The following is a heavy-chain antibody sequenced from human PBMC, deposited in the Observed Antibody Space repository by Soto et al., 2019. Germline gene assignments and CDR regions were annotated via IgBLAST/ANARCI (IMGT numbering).Heavy chain of an antibody. Sequence: QVQLVQSGAEVKKPGASVKVSCKASGYTFTSYGISWVRQAPGHGLEWMGWISAYNGNTNYAQKLQGRVTMTTDTSTSTAYMELRSLRSDDTAVYYCARSTPYYDFWSGGWFDPWGQGTLVTVSS. CDR3: ARSTPYYDFWSGGWFDP. CDR2: ISAYNGNT. V-gene: IGHV1-18*01. J-gene: IGHJ5*02. CDR1: GYTFTSYG. D-gene: IGHD3-3*01.